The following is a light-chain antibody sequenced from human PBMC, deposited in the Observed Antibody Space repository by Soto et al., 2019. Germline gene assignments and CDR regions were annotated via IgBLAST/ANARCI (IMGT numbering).Light chain of an antibody. CDR2: ENN. J-gene: IGLJ3*02. V-gene: IGLV1-51*02. CDR1: SSNIGNNY. Sequence: QSVLTQPPSVSAAPGRKVTISCSGSSSNIGNNYASWYQQLPGTAPKLLIYENNKRPSGIPDRFSGSKSDTSATLGITGLQTGDEADYYCGTWDSSLNTWVFGGGTQLTVL. CDR3: GTWDSSLNTWV.